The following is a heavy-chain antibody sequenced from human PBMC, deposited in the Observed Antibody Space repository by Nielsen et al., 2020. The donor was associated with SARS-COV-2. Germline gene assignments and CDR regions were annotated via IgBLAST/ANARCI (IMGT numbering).Heavy chain of an antibody. J-gene: IGHJ4*02. Sequence: LSLTCAASGFTFSSYWMHWVRQAPGKGLVWVSRINSDGSSTSYADSVKGRFTISRDNAKNSLYLQMNSLRAEDTAVYYCARATTTVTSRGGYYFDYWGQGTLVTVSS. CDR3: ARATTTVTSRGGYYFDY. D-gene: IGHD4-17*01. CDR1: GFTFSSYW. V-gene: IGHV3-74*01. CDR2: INSDGSST.